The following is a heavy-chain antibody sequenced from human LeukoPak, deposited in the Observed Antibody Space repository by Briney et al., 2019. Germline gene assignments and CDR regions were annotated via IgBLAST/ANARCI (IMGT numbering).Heavy chain of an antibody. CDR2: IIPIFGTA. V-gene: IGHV1-69*06. J-gene: IGHJ4*01. Sequence: GASVKVSCKASGGTFSSYAISWVRQAPGQGLEWMGGIIPIFGTANYAQKFQGRVTITADKSTSTAYMELSRLRSDDTAVYYCARDFSYRDTSGRTVDYWGHGTLVTVSS. CDR3: ARDFSYRDTSGRTVDY. CDR1: GGTFSSYA. D-gene: IGHD3-16*02.